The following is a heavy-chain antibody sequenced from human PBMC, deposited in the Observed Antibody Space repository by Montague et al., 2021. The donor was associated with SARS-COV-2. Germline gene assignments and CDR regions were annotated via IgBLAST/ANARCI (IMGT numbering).Heavy chain of an antibody. D-gene: IGHD3-22*01. CDR2: IYYSGST. Sequence: SETLSLTCTVSGGSISSYYWSWIRQPPGRGLEWIGYIYYSGSTNHNPTLKSRVTISVDTSKNQFSLKLSSVTAADTAVYYCARETEDSSDSPGVDYWGQGTLVTVSS. J-gene: IGHJ4*02. V-gene: IGHV4-59*01. CDR1: GGSISSYY. CDR3: ARETEDSSDSPGVDY.